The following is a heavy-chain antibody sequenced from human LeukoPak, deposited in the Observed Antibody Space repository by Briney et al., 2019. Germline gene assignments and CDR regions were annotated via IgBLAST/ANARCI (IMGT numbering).Heavy chain of an antibody. D-gene: IGHD4-17*01. Sequence: GGSLRLSCAASGFTFSSHGMSWVRQAPGKGLEWVSGTTGSGGSTYYADSVKGRFTISRDNAKNSLYLQMNSLRAEDTAVYYCARVIRTVTTYYFDYWGQGTLVTVSS. J-gene: IGHJ4*02. V-gene: IGHV3-23*01. CDR1: GFTFSSHG. CDR3: ARVIRTVTTYYFDY. CDR2: TTGSGGST.